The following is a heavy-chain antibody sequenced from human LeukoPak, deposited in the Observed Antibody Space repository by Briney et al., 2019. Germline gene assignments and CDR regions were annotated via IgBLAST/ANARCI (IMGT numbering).Heavy chain of an antibody. CDR3: ARPTVVATRGFDY. D-gene: IGHD1-26*01. V-gene: IGHV4-39*01. CDR2: IYYSGST. J-gene: IGHJ4*02. CDR1: GGSISSSSYY. Sequence: PSETLSLTCTVSGGSISSSSYYWGWIRQPPGKGLEWIGSIYYSGSTYYNPSIETRVTISVDTSKNQFSLTLTSLTAADTAVYYCARPTVVATRGFDYWGQGTLVTVAS.